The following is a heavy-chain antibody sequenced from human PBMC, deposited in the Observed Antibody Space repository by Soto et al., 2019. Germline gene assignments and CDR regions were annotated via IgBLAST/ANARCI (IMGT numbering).Heavy chain of an antibody. CDR3: ARATTNLWTYYYDSSGYYPGQYYFDY. D-gene: IGHD3-22*01. CDR2: IYYSGST. V-gene: IGHV4-30-4*01. Sequence: PSETLSLTCTVSGGSISSGDYYWSWIRQPPGKGLEWIGYIYYSGSTYYNPSLKSRVTISVDTSKNQFSMKLSSVTAADTAVYYCARATTNLWTYYYDSSGYYPGQYYFDYWGQGTLVTVSS. CDR1: GGSISSGDYY. J-gene: IGHJ4*02.